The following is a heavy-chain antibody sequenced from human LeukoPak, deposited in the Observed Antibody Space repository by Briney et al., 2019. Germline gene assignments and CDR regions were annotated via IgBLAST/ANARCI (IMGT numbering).Heavy chain of an antibody. J-gene: IGHJ4*02. D-gene: IGHD6-6*01. CDR3: ATRIGGGSSYYFDY. V-gene: IGHV4-4*02. Sequence: PSETLSLTCAVSGGSISSENWWSWVRQPPGKGLEWIGEIYHSGSTNYNPSLKSRVTISVDKSKNQFSLKLGSVTATDTAVYYCATRIGGGSSYYFDYWGQGTLATVSS. CDR1: GGSISSENW. CDR2: IYHSGST.